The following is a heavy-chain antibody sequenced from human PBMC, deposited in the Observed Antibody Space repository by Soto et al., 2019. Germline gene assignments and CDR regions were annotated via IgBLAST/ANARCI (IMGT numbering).Heavy chain of an antibody. Sequence: QVQLVQSGGEMQKPGASVKVSCKASGYTFTSYGISWVRQAPGQGLEWMGWISAYNGNTNYAQNLQGRVTMTTDTSTSTAYMELRSLTSDDTAVYYCARDRYDILPGYEPHYFGYWGQGTLVTVSS. D-gene: IGHD3-9*01. CDR2: ISAYNGNT. V-gene: IGHV1-18*01. J-gene: IGHJ4*02. CDR1: GYTFTSYG. CDR3: ARDRYDILPGYEPHYFGY.